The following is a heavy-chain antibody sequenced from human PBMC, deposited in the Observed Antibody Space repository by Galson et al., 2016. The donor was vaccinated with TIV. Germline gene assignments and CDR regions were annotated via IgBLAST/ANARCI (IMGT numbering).Heavy chain of an antibody. CDR3: ARKAGYYYYAMDV. J-gene: IGHJ6*02. Sequence: TLSLTCTVSGAPIRDGDSFWSWIRQSPGKGLEWIGYIYYSGRTFYNPSLKSRTTISVDTSKNQFSVKLTSVTAADTAVYYCARKAGYYYYAMDVWGQGTTVTVSS. CDR2: IYYSGRT. CDR1: GAPIRDGDSF. V-gene: IGHV4-30-4*01.